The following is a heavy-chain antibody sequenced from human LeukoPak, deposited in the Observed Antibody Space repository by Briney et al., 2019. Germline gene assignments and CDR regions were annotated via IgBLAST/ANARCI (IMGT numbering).Heavy chain of an antibody. J-gene: IGHJ4*02. CDR1: GFTFSSYS. V-gene: IGHV3-21*01. D-gene: IGHD2-15*01. CDR3: AKNTFCSSSSCQTALDY. Sequence: GGSLRLSCAASGFTFSSYSINWVRQAPGKGLEWVSSISSTSTYMYYADSEKGRFTISRDNAKNSLFLQMNSLRAEDTAVYYCAKNTFCSSSSCQTALDYWGQGTLVTVSS. CDR2: ISSTSTYM.